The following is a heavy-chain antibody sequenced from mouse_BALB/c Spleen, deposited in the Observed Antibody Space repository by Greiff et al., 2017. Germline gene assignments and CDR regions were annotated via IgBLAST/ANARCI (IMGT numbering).Heavy chain of an antibody. CDR1: GFTFSNYW. CDR3: TRGGNLYYYAMDY. D-gene: IGHD2-1*01. V-gene: IGHV6-6*02. J-gene: IGHJ4*01. CDR2: IRLKSNNYAT. Sequence: EVKLMESGGGLVQPGGSMKLSCVASGFTFSNYWMNWVRQSPEKGLEWVAEIRLKSNNYATHYAESVKGRFTISRDDSKSSVYLQMNNLRAEDTGIYYCTRGGNLYYYAMDYWGQGTSVTVSS.